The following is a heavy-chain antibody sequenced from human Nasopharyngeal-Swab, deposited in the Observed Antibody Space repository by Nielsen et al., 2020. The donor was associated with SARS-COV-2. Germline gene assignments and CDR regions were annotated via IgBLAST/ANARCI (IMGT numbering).Heavy chain of an antibody. CDR3: ARRPGGIAAAGDAFDI. Sequence: WIRQPPGKGLEWIGEIYHGGSTNYNPSLKSRVTISVDKSKNQFSLKLSSVTAADTAVYYCARRPGGIAAAGDAFDIWGQGTMVTVSS. D-gene: IGHD6-13*01. J-gene: IGHJ3*02. CDR2: IYHGGST. V-gene: IGHV4-4*02.